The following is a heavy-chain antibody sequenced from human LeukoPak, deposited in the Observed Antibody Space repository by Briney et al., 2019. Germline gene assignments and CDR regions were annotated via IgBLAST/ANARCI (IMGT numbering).Heavy chain of an antibody. CDR3: GRDYYESSGPDY. CDR1: GFPFSSYW. CDR2: IKQEGSEK. D-gene: IGHD3-22*01. J-gene: IGHJ4*02. V-gene: IGHV3-7*01. Sequence: GGSLRLSCAASGFPFSSYWMSWVRQAPGKGLEWMANIKQEGSEKYYVDSVKGRFTSSRDNAKNSLYLQMNSLRVEDTAVYYCGRDYYESSGPDYWGQGTLVTVSS.